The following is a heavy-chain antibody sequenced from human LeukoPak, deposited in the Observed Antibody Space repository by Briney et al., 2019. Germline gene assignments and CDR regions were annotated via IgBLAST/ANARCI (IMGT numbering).Heavy chain of an antibody. CDR2: INPSGGST. CDR1: GYTFTGYY. D-gene: IGHD3-22*01. CDR3: ARDTYYYDSSGYPDAFDI. V-gene: IGHV1-46*01. Sequence: ASVKVSCKASGYTFTGYYMHWVRQAPEQGLEWMGIINPSGGSTSYAQKFQGRVTMTRDMSTSTVYMELSSLRSEDTAVYYCARDTYYYDSSGYPDAFDIWGQGTMVTVSS. J-gene: IGHJ3*02.